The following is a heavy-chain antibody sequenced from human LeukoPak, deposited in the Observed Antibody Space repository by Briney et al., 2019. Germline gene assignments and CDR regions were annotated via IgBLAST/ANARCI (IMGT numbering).Heavy chain of an antibody. J-gene: IGHJ4*02. CDR3: ATSIVGMKDDY. CDR2: IKQDGSEK. V-gene: IGHV3-7*01. CDR1: GFTFSSYW. D-gene: IGHD6-13*01. Sequence: GGSLRLSCAASGFTFSSYWMSWVRQAPGKGLEWVANIKQDGSEKYYVDSVKGRFTISRDNAKNSLYLQMNSLRAEDTAVYYCATSIVGMKDDYWGQGTLVTVSS.